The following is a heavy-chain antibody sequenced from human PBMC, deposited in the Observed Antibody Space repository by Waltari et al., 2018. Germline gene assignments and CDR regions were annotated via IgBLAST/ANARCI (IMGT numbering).Heavy chain of an antibody. D-gene: IGHD6-13*01. Sequence: QLQLRESGPGLLKPSETLSLTCSVSGDSIGSGYYYWGWIRQAPGKGLAWIGSIYFAGRTYYNPSLKSRLTISVDTSKNQFSRRLSSVTAADTAVYYCAREVGGSSWSTTPRGDAFDIWGQGTMVTVSS. CDR2: IYFAGRT. CDR3: AREVGGSSWSTTPRGDAFDI. V-gene: IGHV4-39*07. CDR1: GDSIGSGYYY. J-gene: IGHJ3*02.